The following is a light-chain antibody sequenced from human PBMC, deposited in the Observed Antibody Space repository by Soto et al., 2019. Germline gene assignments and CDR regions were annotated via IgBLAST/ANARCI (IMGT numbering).Light chain of an antibody. CDR3: HSYDGSLRGPA. Sequence: QSVLTQPPSLSGAPGQRVTISCTGSRSNIGAGYDVHWYQHLPGTAPKVLIFDNSNRPAGVPDRFSGSKSGTSASLAITGLQVEDEAVYDCHSYDGSLRGPAFGGGTKLTVL. V-gene: IGLV1-40*01. J-gene: IGLJ2*01. CDR1: RSNIGAGYD. CDR2: DNS.